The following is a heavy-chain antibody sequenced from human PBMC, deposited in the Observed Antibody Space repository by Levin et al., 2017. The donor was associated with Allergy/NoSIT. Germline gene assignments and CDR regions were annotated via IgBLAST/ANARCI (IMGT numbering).Heavy chain of an antibody. CDR1: GGSISNYY. J-gene: IGHJ2*01. CDR3: ASTRGSGWYYWYFDL. Sequence: PSETLSLTCTVSGGSISNYYWTWIRQVPGKGLEWIGNMHDSGSTNYNPSLKSRVAISVDTSKNQISLNMTYVTAADTAIYYCASTRGSGWYYWYFDLWGRGTLVTVSS. CDR2: MHDSGST. D-gene: IGHD6-19*01. V-gene: IGHV4-59*01.